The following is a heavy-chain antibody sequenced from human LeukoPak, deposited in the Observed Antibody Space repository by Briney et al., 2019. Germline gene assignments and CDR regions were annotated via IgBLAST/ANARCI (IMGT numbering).Heavy chain of an antibody. D-gene: IGHD3-10*01. CDR3: ARAPSPYGSGSYYNI. CDR2: ISSSGSII. Sequence: EPGGSLRLSCAASGFTFSDYYMSWIRQAPGKGLEWVSYISSSGSIIYYADSVKGRFTISRDNAKKSLYLQMNSLRAEDTAVYYCARAPSPYGSGSYYNIWGQGTLVTVSS. CDR1: GFTFSDYY. V-gene: IGHV3-11*04. J-gene: IGHJ4*02.